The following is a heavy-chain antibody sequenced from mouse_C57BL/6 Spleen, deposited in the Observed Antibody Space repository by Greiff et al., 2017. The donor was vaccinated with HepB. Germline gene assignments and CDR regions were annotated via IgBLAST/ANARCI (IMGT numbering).Heavy chain of an antibody. CDR3: AREGSDCWFAY. D-gene: IGHD3-2*02. Sequence: EVKLVESGGGLVQPGGSLKLSCAASGFTFSDYYMYWVRQTPEKRLEWVAYISNGGGSTYYPDTVKGRFTISRDNAKNTPYLQMSRLKSEDTAMYYCAREGSDCWFAYWGQGTLVTVSA. CDR1: GFTFSDYY. V-gene: IGHV5-12*01. CDR2: ISNGGGST. J-gene: IGHJ3*01.